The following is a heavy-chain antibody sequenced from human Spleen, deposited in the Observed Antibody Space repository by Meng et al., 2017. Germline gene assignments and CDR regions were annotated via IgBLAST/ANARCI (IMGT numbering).Heavy chain of an antibody. CDR3: ARGPTTMAHDFDY. J-gene: IGHJ4*02. V-gene: IGHV4-34*01. Sequence: QVQLQQWGAGLLKPSEPLSLTCVVSGGSFSDYYWSWIRQPPGKGLEWIGEINHSGSTNYNPSLESRATISVDTSQNNLSLKLSSVTAADSAVYYCARGPTTMAHDFDYWGQGTLVTRLL. D-gene: IGHD4-11*01. CDR1: GGSFSDYY. CDR2: INHSGST.